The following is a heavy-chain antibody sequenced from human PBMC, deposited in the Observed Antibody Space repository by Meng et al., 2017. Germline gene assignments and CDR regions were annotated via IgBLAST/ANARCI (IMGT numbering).Heavy chain of an antibody. V-gene: IGHV1-69*13. J-gene: IGHJ6*02. CDR2: IIPIFGTA. D-gene: IGHD2-2*01. Sequence: SVKVSCKASGGTFSSYAISWVRQAPGQGLEWMGGIIPIFGTANYAQKFQGRVTITADESTSTAYMELSSLRSEDTAVYYCALDTYCSSTSCYGWGGYYYYGMDVWGQGTTVTVSS. CDR3: ALDTYCSSTSCYGWGGYYYYGMDV. CDR1: GGTFSSYA.